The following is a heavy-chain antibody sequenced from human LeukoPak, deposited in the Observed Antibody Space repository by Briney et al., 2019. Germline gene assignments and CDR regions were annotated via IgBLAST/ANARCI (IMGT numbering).Heavy chain of an antibody. CDR1: GGTFSSYA. CDR2: ISAYNGNT. V-gene: IGHV1-18*01. Sequence: GASVKVSCKASGGTFSSYAISWVRQAPGQGLEWMGWISAYNGNTNYAQKLQGRVTMTTDTSTSTAYMELRSLRSDDTAVYYCARVGKYQYCDYWGQGTLVTVSS. CDR3: ARVGKYQYCDY. D-gene: IGHD2-2*01. J-gene: IGHJ4*02.